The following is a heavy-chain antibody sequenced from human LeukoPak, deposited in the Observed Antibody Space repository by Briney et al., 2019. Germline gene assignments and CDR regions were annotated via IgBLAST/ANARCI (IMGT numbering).Heavy chain of an antibody. D-gene: IGHD3-22*01. J-gene: IGHJ4*02. Sequence: GGSLRLSCAASGFTFSSYAMSWVRQAPGKGLEWVSAISGSGGSTYYADSVKGRFTISRDNSKNTLYLQMHSLRAEDTAVYYCAKPDTYYYDSSGSPGGAYWGQGTLVTVSS. CDR1: GFTFSSYA. V-gene: IGHV3-23*01. CDR2: ISGSGGST. CDR3: AKPDTYYYDSSGSPGGAY.